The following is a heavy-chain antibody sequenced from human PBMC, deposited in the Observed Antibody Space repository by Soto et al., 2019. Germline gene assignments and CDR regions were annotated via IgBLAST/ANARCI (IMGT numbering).Heavy chain of an antibody. CDR3: ARATMVRGVSLDY. J-gene: IGHJ4*02. Sequence: SETLSLTCAVSGGSISSGGYSWSWIRQPPGKGLEWIGYIYHSGSTYYNPSLKSRVTISVDRSKNQFSLKLSSVTAADTAVYYCARATMVRGVSLDYWGQGTLVTVSS. CDR1: GGSISSGGYS. V-gene: IGHV4-30-2*01. D-gene: IGHD3-10*01. CDR2: IYHSGST.